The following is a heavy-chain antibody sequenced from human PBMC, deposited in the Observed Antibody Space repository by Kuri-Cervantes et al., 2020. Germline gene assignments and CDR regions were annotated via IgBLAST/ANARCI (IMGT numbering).Heavy chain of an antibody. Sequence: GGSLRLSCAASGFTFSSYWMSWVRQAPGKGLEWVANIKHDGTEKYYVDSVKGRFTISRDNAKNSLYLQMNSLRAEDTAVYYCARYCSSSSCWDAFDIWGQGTMVTVSS. CDR2: IKHDGTEK. CDR1: GFTFSSYW. V-gene: IGHV3-7*01. D-gene: IGHD2-15*01. J-gene: IGHJ3*02. CDR3: ARYCSSSSCWDAFDI.